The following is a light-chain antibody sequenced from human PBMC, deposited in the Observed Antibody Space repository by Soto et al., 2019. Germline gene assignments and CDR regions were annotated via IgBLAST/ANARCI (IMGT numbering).Light chain of an antibody. CDR3: QQYNNWPPGT. CDR1: QSVSSN. Sequence: EIVMTQSPATLSVSAGERATLSCRASQSVSSNLAWYQQKPGQAPRLLIYGASTRATGIPARFSGSGSGTDFTLTISSLQSEDFAVYYCQQYNNWPPGTFGQGTKVEIK. V-gene: IGKV3-15*01. J-gene: IGKJ1*01. CDR2: GAS.